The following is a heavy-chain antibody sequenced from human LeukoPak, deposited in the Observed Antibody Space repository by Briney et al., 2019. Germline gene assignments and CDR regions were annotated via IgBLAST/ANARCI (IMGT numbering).Heavy chain of an antibody. J-gene: IGHJ6*02. CDR1: GFTLSSYW. V-gene: IGHV3-7*03. Sequence: GGSLRLSCAASGFTLSSYWMNWARQAPGKGLEWVASINHNGNVNYYVDSVKGRFTISRDNAKNSLYLQMSNLRAEDTAVYFCARGGGSDVWGQGATVTVSS. D-gene: IGHD2-15*01. CDR3: ARGGGSDV. CDR2: INHNGNVN.